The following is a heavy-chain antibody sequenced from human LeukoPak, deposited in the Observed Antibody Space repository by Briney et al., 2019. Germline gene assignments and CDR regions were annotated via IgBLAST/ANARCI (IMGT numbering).Heavy chain of an antibody. J-gene: IGHJ6*03. D-gene: IGHD1-7*01. Sequence: KPSETLSLTCAVYGGSFSNYYWSWIRQPPGKGLEWIGEINDSGRINYNPSLMSRVTVSVDTSKNHFSLRLTSVTATDTAVYYGARRWNYGRNYYIDVWGNGATVSVSS. CDR3: ARRWNYGRNYYIDV. CDR1: GGSFSNYY. V-gene: IGHV4-34*01. CDR2: INDSGRI.